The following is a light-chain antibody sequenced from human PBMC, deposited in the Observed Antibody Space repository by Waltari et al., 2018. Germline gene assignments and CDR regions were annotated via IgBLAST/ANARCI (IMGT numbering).Light chain of an antibody. CDR2: GAS. CDR1: RSVSSSY. J-gene: IGKJ1*01. V-gene: IGKV3-20*01. Sequence: CRASRSVSSSYLAWYQQKPGQAPRLLIYGASTRATGIPDRFSGSGSGTDFTLTISRLEPEDFAVYYCLQYGSSPRTFGQGTKVEIK. CDR3: LQYGSSPRT.